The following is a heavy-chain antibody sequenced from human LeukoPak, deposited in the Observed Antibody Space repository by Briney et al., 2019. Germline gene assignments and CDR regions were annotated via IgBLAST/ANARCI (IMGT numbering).Heavy chain of an antibody. CDR2: LKQDGSEK. CDR1: GFTFSNYW. D-gene: IGHD6-13*01. CDR3: AKSSSSWFDY. V-gene: IGHV3-7*03. J-gene: IGHJ4*02. Sequence: GGSLRLSCAASGFTFSNYWMTWVRQAPGKGLEWVANLKQDGSEKYYVDSVRGRFTISRDNSKNTLYLQMNSLRAEDTAVYYCAKSSSSWFDYWGQGTLVTVSS.